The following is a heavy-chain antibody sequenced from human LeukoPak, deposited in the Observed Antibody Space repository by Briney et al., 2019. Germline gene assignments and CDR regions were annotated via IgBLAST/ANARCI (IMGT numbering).Heavy chain of an antibody. CDR3: ARGRKPIFDY. CDR2: INHSGST. V-gene: IGHV4-34*01. J-gene: IGHJ4*02. Sequence: SETLSLTCAVHGGSFSGYYWSWIRQPPGKGLDFTGEINHSGSTHYHPSLKSRVTISVDTSKNQFSLKLSSVTAADTAVYYCARGRKPIFDYWGQGTLVTVSS. D-gene: IGHD1-14*01. CDR1: GGSFSGYY.